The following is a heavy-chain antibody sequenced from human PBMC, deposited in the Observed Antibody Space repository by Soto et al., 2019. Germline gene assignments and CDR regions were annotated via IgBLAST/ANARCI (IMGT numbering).Heavy chain of an antibody. V-gene: IGHV1-69*02. CDR2: IIPILGIA. CDR3: ARVGQRGLFDY. CDR1: GGTFSSYT. J-gene: IGHJ4*02. Sequence: QVQLVQSGAEVKKPGSSVKVSCKASGGTFSSYTISWVRQAPGQGLEWMGRIIPILGIANYAQKFQGRVTITADKSTSTAYTELRSLRSEDTAVYYCARVGQRGLFDYWGQGTLVTVSS. D-gene: IGHD3-10*01.